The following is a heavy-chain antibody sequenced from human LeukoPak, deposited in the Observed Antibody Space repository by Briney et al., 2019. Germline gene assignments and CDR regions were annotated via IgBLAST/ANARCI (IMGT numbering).Heavy chain of an antibody. J-gene: IGHJ4*02. D-gene: IGHD3-22*01. V-gene: IGHV4-39*07. CDR1: GGSISSSSYY. Sequence: SETLSPTCTVSGGSISSSSYYWVWIRQSPGKGLEWIGTIFYTGTTYYNPSVTSRVPISVDPSKTQFSLKLISVTAPDTAVYYCARNYYDSSGYFDYWGQGTLVTVSS. CDR2: IFYTGTT. CDR3: ARNYYDSSGYFDY.